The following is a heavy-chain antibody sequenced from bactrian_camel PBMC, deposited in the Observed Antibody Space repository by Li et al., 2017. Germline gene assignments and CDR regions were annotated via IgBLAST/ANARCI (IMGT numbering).Heavy chain of an antibody. V-gene: IGHV3S40*01. D-gene: IGHD2*01. CDR2: ISWSGDVT. CDR3: AAGNVIPGCYYYTSGY. J-gene: IGHJ4*01. CDR1: GFTFSNNG. Sequence: VQLVESGGGLVQPGGSLRLSCAASGFTFSNNGMSWVRQAPGKGLEWVSGISWSGDVTNYADSVKGRLTISRDNAKNTVYLQMISLKTEDTAVYYCAAGNVIPGCYYYTSGYWGQGTQVTVS.